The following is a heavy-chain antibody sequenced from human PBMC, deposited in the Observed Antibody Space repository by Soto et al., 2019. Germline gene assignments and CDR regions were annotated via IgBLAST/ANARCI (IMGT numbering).Heavy chain of an antibody. D-gene: IGHD2-15*01. J-gene: IGHJ4*02. CDR1: GFTFSSYG. CDR3: AKVGGTVVPGY. V-gene: IGHV3-30*18. Sequence: QVQLVESGGGVVQPGRSLRLSCAASGFTFSSYGMHWVRQAPGKGLEWVAVISYDGSNKYYADSVKGRFTISRDNSKNTLYLQMNSVRAEDTAVYYCAKVGGTVVPGYWGQGTLVTVSS. CDR2: ISYDGSNK.